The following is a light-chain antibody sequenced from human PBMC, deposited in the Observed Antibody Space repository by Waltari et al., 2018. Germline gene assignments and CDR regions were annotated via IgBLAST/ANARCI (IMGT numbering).Light chain of an antibody. Sequence: QLVLTQSPSASASLRASAKLTCPLSSGHITNIIAWHHEQPEKGPRCLMKGNRDGSHSKGGRIPAHVTGTSCGGVPYRTISSGQGEDEADYYCQTGAHGSGVFDGGTKQTVL. J-gene: IGLJ3*02. CDR3: QTGAHGSGV. CDR1: SGHITNI. CDR2: GNRDGSH. V-gene: IGLV4-69*01.